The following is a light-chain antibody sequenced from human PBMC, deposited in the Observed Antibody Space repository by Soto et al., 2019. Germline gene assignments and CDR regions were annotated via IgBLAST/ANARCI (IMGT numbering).Light chain of an antibody. V-gene: IGLV2-8*01. Sequence: QSALTQPPSASGSPGQSVTISCTGTSSDIGGYNYVSWYQQPPGKAPKLMIFEVSKRPSGVPDRFSGSKSGNTASLTVSGLQAEDEADYYCSSFAGSNNFGVFGTGTKLTVL. CDR2: EVS. CDR3: SSFAGSNNFGV. CDR1: SSDIGGYNY. J-gene: IGLJ1*01.